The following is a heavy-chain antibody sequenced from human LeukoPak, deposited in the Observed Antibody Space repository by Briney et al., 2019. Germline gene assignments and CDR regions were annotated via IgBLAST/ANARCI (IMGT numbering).Heavy chain of an antibody. Sequence: SGGSLRLSCAASGFTFSSYGMHWVRQAPGKGLEWMAVIWYDGSNKYYADSVKGRFTISRDNSKNTLYLQMNNLRAEDTAVYYCARDPGYDSSGYSSDYWGQGTLVTVSS. CDR3: ARDPGYDSSGYSSDY. CDR1: GFTFSSYG. J-gene: IGHJ4*02. D-gene: IGHD3-22*01. CDR2: IWYDGSNK. V-gene: IGHV3-33*01.